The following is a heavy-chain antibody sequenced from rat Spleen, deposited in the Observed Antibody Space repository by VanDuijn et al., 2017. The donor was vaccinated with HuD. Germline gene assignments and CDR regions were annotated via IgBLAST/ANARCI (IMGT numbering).Heavy chain of an antibody. CDR3: ARANRDSYAHFDY. CDR1: GFSLTSYH. CDR2: IQNGGST. D-gene: IGHD1-12*01. J-gene: IGHJ2*01. V-gene: IGHV2-27*01. Sequence: QVQLKESGPGLVQPSQTLSLTCTVSGFSLTSYHVHWVRQPPGKGLEGMGRIQNGGSTDYNSALKSRLSISSDTSKSQVFLKMNSLQTEDTATYYCARANRDSYAHFDYWGQGVMVTVSS.